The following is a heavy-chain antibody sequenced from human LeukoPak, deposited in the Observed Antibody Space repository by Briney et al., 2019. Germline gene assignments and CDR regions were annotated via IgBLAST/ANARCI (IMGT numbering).Heavy chain of an antibody. CDR3: AKDGVVTADY. D-gene: IGHD2-21*02. J-gene: IGHJ4*02. CDR1: GFIFSNYA. Sequence: GGSLRLSCAASGFIFSNYAMHWVRQAPGKGLEWAALISSDGSKTYHADSVKGRFSISRDNSKNTLYLQMNSLRAEDTAVYYCAKDGVVTADYWGQGTLVTVSS. V-gene: IGHV3-30*01. CDR2: ISSDGSKT.